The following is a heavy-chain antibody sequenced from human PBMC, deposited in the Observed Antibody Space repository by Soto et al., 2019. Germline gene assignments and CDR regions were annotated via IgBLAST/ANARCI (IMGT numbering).Heavy chain of an antibody. CDR1: GGPISSYY. D-gene: IGHD1-26*01. J-gene: IGHJ5*02. V-gene: IGHV4-59*01. Sequence: SETLSLTCTVSGGPISSYYWSWIRQPPGKGLEWIGYIYYSGSTNYNPSLKSRVTISVDTSKNQFSLKLSSVTAADTAVYYCARGLRIVGATNWFDPWGQGTLVTVSS. CDR2: IYYSGST. CDR3: ARGLRIVGATNWFDP.